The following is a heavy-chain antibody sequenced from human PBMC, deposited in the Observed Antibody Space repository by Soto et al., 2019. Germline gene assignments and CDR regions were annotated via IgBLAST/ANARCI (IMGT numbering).Heavy chain of an antibody. CDR3: ARHLGYYDSSGYSLGGMDV. V-gene: IGHV3-74*01. CDR2: INSDGSST. Sequence: EVQLVESGGGLVQPGGSLRLSCAASGFTFSSYWMHWVRQAPGKGLVWVSRINSDGSSTSYADSVKGRFTISRDNAKNTLYLQMNSLRAEDTAVYYCARHLGYYDSSGYSLGGMDVWGQGTTVTVSS. J-gene: IGHJ6*02. D-gene: IGHD3-22*01. CDR1: GFTFSSYW.